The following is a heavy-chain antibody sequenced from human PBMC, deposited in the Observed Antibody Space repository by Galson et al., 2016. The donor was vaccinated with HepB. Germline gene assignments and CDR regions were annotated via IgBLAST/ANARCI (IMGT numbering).Heavy chain of an antibody. CDR2: INAENGNT. CDR3: ARPRRFLEWVFDS. Sequence: SVKVSCKASGYTFADSSIAWLRQAPGQGPEWVGWINAENGNTNYAQKLQARVSMTTDPSTSTAYMELTGLTSDDTAVYYCARPRRFLEWVFDSWGQGTLVTVSS. V-gene: IGHV1-18*01. J-gene: IGHJ4*02. CDR1: GYTFADSS. D-gene: IGHD3-3*01.